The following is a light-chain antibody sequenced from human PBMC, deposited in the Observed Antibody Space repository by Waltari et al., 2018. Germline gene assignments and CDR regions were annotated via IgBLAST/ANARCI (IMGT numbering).Light chain of an antibody. CDR1: ENVNKY. CDR2: KAS. CDR3: QHGYGSPLT. V-gene: IGKV1-39*01. J-gene: IGKJ4*01. Sequence: DIQLTQSPSSLSASVGDRVTITCWASENVNKYLNWYQQKPGKAPKLLIYKASTLQSGVSSSFSGSGSGTDYTFTISSLQSEDVATYYCQHGYGSPLTFGGGTKVEI.